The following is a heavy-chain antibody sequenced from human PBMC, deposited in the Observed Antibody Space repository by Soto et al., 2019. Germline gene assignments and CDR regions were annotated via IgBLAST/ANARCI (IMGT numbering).Heavy chain of an antibody. V-gene: IGHV4-34*01. CDR2: INHSGST. J-gene: IGHJ4*02. CDR1: GGSVCGYY. Sequence: SETPSLTCAVCGGSVCGYYWGGIRQPPGKGLEWIGEINHSGSTNYNPSLKSRVTISVDTSKNQFSLKLSSVTAADTAVYYCARAPETLELRASRYFDYWGQGTLVTVSS. D-gene: IGHD1-7*01. CDR3: ARAPETLELRASRYFDY.